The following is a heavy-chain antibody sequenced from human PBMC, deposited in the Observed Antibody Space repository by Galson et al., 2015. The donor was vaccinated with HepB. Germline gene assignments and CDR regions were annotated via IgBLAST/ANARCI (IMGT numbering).Heavy chain of an antibody. Sequence: SVNVSCKASGYTFTSYAMHWVRQAPGQRLEWMGWINAGNGHTKYSQKFQGRVTVSTEPPTRTAYMDLRSLRSDDTAVYYCARAPPTAVGLLGAFDLWGQGTMVTVSS. D-gene: IGHD6-13*01. CDR2: INAGNGHT. J-gene: IGHJ3*01. CDR1: GYTFTSYA. V-gene: IGHV1-3*01. CDR3: ARAPPTAVGLLGAFDL.